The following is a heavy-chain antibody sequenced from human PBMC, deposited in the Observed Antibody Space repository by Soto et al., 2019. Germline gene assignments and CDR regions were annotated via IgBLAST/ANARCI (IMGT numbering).Heavy chain of an antibody. D-gene: IGHD6-19*01. V-gene: IGHV1-3*05. CDR2: INAGNGNT. CDR1: GYTLTVYA. J-gene: IGHJ4*02. CDR3: ARAVAVPADFDY. Sequence: QVQLVQSGAEEKKPGASVKVSFKASGYTLTVYAMHWVRQAPGQRLEWMGWINAGNGNTKYSQKFQGRVTITRDTSASTAYMELSSLRSVDTAVYYCARAVAVPADFDYWGQGTLVTVSS.